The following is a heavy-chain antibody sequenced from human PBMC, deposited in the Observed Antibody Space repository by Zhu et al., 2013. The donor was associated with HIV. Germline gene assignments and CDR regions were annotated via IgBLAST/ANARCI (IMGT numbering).Heavy chain of an antibody. V-gene: IGHV3-15*01. J-gene: IGHJ6*02. D-gene: IGHD1-7*01. CDR3: MTDGMELAPYHYGLDF. Sequence: EVQLVESGGGLVKPGGSLRLSCAASGISFNNAWLSWVRQVPGKGLEWVGRIKPKTDGGTTDYAAPVKGRFIISTDDSKSSLYLQMNSLKTEDTGVYYCMTDGMELAPYHYGLDFWGQGTTVTVSS. CDR2: IKPKTDGGTT. CDR1: GISFNNAW.